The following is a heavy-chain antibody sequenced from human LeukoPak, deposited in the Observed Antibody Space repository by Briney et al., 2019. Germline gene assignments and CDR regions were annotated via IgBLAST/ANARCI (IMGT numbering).Heavy chain of an antibody. D-gene: IGHD3-22*01. Sequence: ASVKVSCKASGGTFSSYAMNWVRQAPGQGLEWMGWINTNTGNPTYAQGFTGRFVFSLDTSVSTAYLQISSLKAEDTAVYYCARLDSSGYYNWFDPWGQGTLVTVSS. CDR3: ARLDSSGYYNWFDP. CDR1: GGTFSSYA. J-gene: IGHJ5*02. CDR2: INTNTGNP. V-gene: IGHV7-4-1*02.